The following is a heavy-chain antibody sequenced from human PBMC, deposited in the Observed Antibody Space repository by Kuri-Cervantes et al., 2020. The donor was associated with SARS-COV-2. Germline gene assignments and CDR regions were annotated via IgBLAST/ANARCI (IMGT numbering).Heavy chain of an antibody. J-gene: IGHJ4*02. Sequence: GGSLRLSCAASGFSLSRYTMNWVRQAPGKALEWVSSISGSGSYIYYADSVKGRFTTSRDNSRNIVYLQMNSLRPEDTALYYCTREAYDYNMGFDSWGQGTLVTVSS. D-gene: IGHD4-11*01. V-gene: IGHV3-21*01. CDR2: ISGSGSYI. CDR3: TREAYDYNMGFDS. CDR1: GFSLSRYT.